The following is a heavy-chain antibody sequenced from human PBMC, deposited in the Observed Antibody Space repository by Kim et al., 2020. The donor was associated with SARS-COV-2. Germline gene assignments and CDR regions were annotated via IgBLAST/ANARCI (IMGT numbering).Heavy chain of an antibody. D-gene: IGHD3-10*01. CDR2: ISYDGSNK. CDR3: AKDDGDYYGSGRPYYFDY. Sequence: GGSLRLSCAASGFTFSSYGMHWVRQAPGKGLAWVAVISYDGSNKYYADSVKGRFTISRDNSKNTLYLQMNSLRAEDTAVYYCAKDDGDYYGSGRPYYFDYWGQGTLVTVSS. J-gene: IGHJ4*02. V-gene: IGHV3-30*18. CDR1: GFTFSSYG.